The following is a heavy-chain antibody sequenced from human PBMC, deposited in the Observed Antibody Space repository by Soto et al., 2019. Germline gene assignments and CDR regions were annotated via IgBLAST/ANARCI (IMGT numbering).Heavy chain of an antibody. CDR3: AREDGSGSYYFDY. J-gene: IGHJ4*02. CDR2: IWYDGSNK. D-gene: IGHD3-10*01. CDR1: GFTFSSYG. Sequence: QVQLVESGGGVVQPGRSLRLSCAASGFTFSSYGMHWVRQAPGKGLEWVAVIWYDGSNKYYADSVKGRFTISRDNSKNTLYLQMNSLRAEDTAVYYCAREDGSGSYYFDYWGQGTLVTVSS. V-gene: IGHV3-33*01.